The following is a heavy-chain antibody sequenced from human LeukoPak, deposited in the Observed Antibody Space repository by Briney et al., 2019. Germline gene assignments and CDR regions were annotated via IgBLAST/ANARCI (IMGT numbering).Heavy chain of an antibody. D-gene: IGHD6-13*01. CDR3: ARDKPWGRIAAAGTIYYYAMDV. CDR2: IYYSGST. Sequence: SETLSLTCTVSGGSISSSSYYWGWIRQPPGKGLEWIGSIYYSGSTYYNPSLKSRVTISVDTSKNQFSLKLSSVTAADTAVYYCARDKPWGRIAAAGTIYYYAMDVWGQGTTVTVSS. CDR1: GGSISSSSYY. V-gene: IGHV4-39*07. J-gene: IGHJ6*02.